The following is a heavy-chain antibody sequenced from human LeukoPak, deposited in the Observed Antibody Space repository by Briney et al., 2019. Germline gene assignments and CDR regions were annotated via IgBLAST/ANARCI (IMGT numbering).Heavy chain of an antibody. CDR1: GYTFTSYG. CDR3: ARVVAAISWFDP. Sequence: ASVKVSCKASGYTFTSYGISWVRQAPGQGLEWMGWISAYNGNTNCAQKLQGRVTMTTDTSTSTAYMELRSLRSDDTAVYYCARVVAAISWFDPWGQGTLVTVSS. J-gene: IGHJ5*02. CDR2: ISAYNGNT. V-gene: IGHV1-18*01. D-gene: IGHD2-15*01.